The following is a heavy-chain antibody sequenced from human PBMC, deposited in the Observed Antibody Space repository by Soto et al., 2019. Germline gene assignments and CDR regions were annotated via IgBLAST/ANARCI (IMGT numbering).Heavy chain of an antibody. Sequence: GGSLRLSCAASGFTFSSYSMNWVRQAPGKGLEWVSSISSSSSYIYYADSVKGLFTISRDNAKNSLYLQMNSLRDEDTAVYYCARDGGYCSGGSCYFGWFDPWGQGTLVTVSS. V-gene: IGHV3-21*01. CDR2: ISSSSSYI. D-gene: IGHD2-15*01. CDR1: GFTFSSYS. J-gene: IGHJ5*02. CDR3: ARDGGYCSGGSCYFGWFDP.